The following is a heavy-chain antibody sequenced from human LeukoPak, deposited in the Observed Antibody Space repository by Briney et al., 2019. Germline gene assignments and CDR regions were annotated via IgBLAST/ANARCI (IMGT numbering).Heavy chain of an antibody. CDR3: AKVGAQEPVLSNYFDY. D-gene: IGHD6-13*01. J-gene: IGHJ4*02. CDR2: ISGSGGST. V-gene: IGHV3-23*01. CDR1: GFTFSRYA. Sequence: PGGSLRLSCTTSGFTFSRYAMSWVRQAPGKGLEWVSAISGSGGSTYYADSVKGRFTISRDNSKKTLYLQMNSLRAEDTAAYYCAKVGAQEPVLSNYFDYWGQGTLVTVSS.